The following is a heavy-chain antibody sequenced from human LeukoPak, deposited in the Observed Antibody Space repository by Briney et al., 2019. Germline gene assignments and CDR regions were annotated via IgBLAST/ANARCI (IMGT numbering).Heavy chain of an antibody. J-gene: IGHJ4*02. Sequence: SVKVSCKASGGTFSSYAMSWVRQAPGQGLEGMGRIMPIFGTANYAQKFQGRVTITTDESTSTAYMELSSLRSEDTAVYYCARGSVAGTFYDYWGQGTLVTVSS. V-gene: IGHV1-69*05. D-gene: IGHD6-19*01. CDR2: IMPIFGTA. CDR3: ARGSVAGTFYDY. CDR1: GGTFSSYA.